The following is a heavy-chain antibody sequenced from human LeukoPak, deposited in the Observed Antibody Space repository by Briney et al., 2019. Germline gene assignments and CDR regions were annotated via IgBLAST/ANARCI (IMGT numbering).Heavy chain of an antibody. V-gene: IGHV3-30*02. CDR1: GFTFSRYW. D-gene: IGHD3-3*01. CDR2: IRYDESNK. J-gene: IGHJ4*02. CDR3: ARGRHYDFWSGYSPYWFDY. Sequence: PGGSLRLSCAASGFTFSRYWMTWVRQAPGKGLEWVAFIRYDESNKYYADSVKGRFTISRDNSKNTLYLQMNSLRAEDTAVYYCARGRHYDFWSGYSPYWFDYWGQGTLVTVSS.